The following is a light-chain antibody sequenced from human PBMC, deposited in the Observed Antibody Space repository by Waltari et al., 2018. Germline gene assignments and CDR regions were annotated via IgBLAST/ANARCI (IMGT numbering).Light chain of an antibody. J-gene: IGLJ2*01. CDR3: QSYEDSIVI. Sequence: FMLTQPHSVSGSPGKTVTITCAGSGGSLATHYVHAYQLPPGSVPTTGIDEDDQRPSGVPDRFSGSIDTSSNSASLTISGLRAEDEAHYYCQSYEDSIVIFGGGTKVTVL. V-gene: IGLV6-57*02. CDR2: EDD. CDR1: GGSLATHY.